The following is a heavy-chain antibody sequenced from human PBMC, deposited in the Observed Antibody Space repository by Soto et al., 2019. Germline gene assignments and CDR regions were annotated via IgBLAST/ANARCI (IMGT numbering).Heavy chain of an antibody. D-gene: IGHD6-13*01. J-gene: IGHJ4*02. V-gene: IGHV3-30*18. Sequence: QVQLVESGGGVVQPGRSLRLSCAASGFTFSNYGIHWVRQAPGKGLEWVAVISYDGSNAYYGDSVKGRFTISRDNSKNTLSLQMNSLRAEDTAVYYCAKDRPSFRIAELDYWGQGTLVTVSS. CDR1: GFTFSNYG. CDR3: AKDRPSFRIAELDY. CDR2: ISYDGSNA.